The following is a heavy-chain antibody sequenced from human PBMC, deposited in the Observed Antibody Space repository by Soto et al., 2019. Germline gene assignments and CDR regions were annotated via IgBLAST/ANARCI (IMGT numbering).Heavy chain of an antibody. CDR2: IKSKTDGGTT. CDR1: GFTFSNAW. Sequence: EVQLVESGGGLVKPGGSLRLSCAASGFTFSNAWMSWVRQAPGQGLEWVGRIKSKTDGGTTDYAAPVKGRFTISRDDSKNTLYLQMNSLKTEDTAVYYCAREDDCWSGYFIWGHVTLVTVSS. V-gene: IGHV3-15*01. CDR3: AREDDCWSGYFI. J-gene: IGHJ4*01. D-gene: IGHD3-3*01.